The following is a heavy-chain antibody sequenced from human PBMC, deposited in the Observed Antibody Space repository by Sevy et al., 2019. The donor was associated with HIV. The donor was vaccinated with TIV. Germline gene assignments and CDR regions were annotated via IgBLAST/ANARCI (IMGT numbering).Heavy chain of an antibody. V-gene: IGHV4-59*13. CDR2: ISYTGTT. J-gene: IGHJ3*01. Sequence: SETLSLTCTVSDNSINEYYWSWIRQSPEKGLEWIGFISYTGTTTYNPSLKSRVTMSIDKSKKQFSLKLNSVTAADTAVYYCARGGSYFGFMSQDAFDLWGQRTLVTVSS. CDR1: DNSINEYY. CDR3: ARGGSYFGFMSQDAFDL. D-gene: IGHD1-26*01.